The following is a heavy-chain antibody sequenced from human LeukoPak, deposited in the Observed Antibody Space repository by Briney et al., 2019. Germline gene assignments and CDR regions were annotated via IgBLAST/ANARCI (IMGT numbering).Heavy chain of an antibody. D-gene: IGHD1-26*01. J-gene: IGHJ1*01. CDR1: GDSVSSNSAA. CDR2: TYYRSKWYN. CDR3: AREEGPYVVGATTGYFQH. V-gene: IGHV6-1*01. Sequence: SQTLSLTCAISGDSVSSNSAAWNWIRQSPSRGLEWLGRTYYRSKWYNDYAVSVKSRITINPDTSKNQFSLQLNSVTPEDTAVYYCAREEGPYVVGATTGYFQHWGQGTLVTVSS.